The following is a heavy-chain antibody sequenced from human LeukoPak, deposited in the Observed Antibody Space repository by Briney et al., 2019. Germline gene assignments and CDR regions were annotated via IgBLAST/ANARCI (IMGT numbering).Heavy chain of an antibody. J-gene: IGHJ4*02. Sequence: SETLSLTCAVYGGSFSGYYWSWIRQPPGKGLEWIGEINHSGSTNYNPSLKSRVTISVDTSKNQFSLKLSSVTAADTAVYYCARDPSPYYYDSSGYLVWGQGTLVTVSS. CDR3: ARDPSPYYYDSSGYLV. CDR2: INHSGST. D-gene: IGHD3-22*01. CDR1: GGSFSGYY. V-gene: IGHV4-34*01.